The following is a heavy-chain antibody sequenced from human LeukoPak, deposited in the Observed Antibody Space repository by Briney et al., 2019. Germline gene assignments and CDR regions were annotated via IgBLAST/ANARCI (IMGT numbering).Heavy chain of an antibody. CDR2: ISRDGGST. CDR3: ASEGDGYRDFGY. J-gene: IGHJ4*02. Sequence: GGSLRLSCAASGFTFSHYAIHWVRQAPGKGLEYVSGISRDGGSTYYANSLKGRFTISRDNSKNTLYLQMGSLRAEDMGVYYCASEGDGYRDFGYWGQGTLVTVSS. CDR1: GFTFSHYA. V-gene: IGHV3-64*01. D-gene: IGHD6-25*01.